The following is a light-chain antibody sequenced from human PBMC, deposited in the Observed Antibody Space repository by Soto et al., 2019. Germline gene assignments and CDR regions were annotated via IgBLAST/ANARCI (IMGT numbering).Light chain of an antibody. CDR1: SSDVGGYNS. J-gene: IGLJ2*01. Sequence: QSALTQPPSASGSPGQSVTISCTGTSSDVGGYNSVSWYQQHPGKVPRLMIYEVSKRPSGVPDRFSGSKSVNTASLTVSGLQADDEADYYCSSYAGSNNLVFGGGTKLTVL. V-gene: IGLV2-8*01. CDR2: EVS. CDR3: SSYAGSNNLV.